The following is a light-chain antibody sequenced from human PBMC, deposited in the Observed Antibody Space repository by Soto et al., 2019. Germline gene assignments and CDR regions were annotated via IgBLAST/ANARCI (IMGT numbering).Light chain of an antibody. CDR1: QSISIW. CDR3: QHWNDYSWT. V-gene: IGKV1-5*03. J-gene: IGKJ1*01. Sequence: DIHMTQSPSTLSASVGDRVTITCRASQSISIWLAWYQRKPGKAPNLLIYKTSSLETGVPSRFSGSGSGTEFPLTISSLQPDDFATYYCQHWNDYSWTFDQGSKVEVK. CDR2: KTS.